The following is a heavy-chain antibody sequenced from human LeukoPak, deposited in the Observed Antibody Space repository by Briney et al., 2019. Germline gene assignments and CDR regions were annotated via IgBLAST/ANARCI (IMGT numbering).Heavy chain of an antibody. CDR2: INPSGGST. CDR1: GYTLTGYY. CDR3: ARDQQTRGYSYGCDY. Sequence: ASVKVSCKASGYTLTGYYMHWVRQAPGQGLEWMGIINPSGGSTSYAQKFQGRVTMTRDTSTSTVYMELSSLRSEDTAVYYCARDQQTRGYSYGCDYWGQGTLVTVSS. D-gene: IGHD5-18*01. J-gene: IGHJ4*02. V-gene: IGHV1-46*01.